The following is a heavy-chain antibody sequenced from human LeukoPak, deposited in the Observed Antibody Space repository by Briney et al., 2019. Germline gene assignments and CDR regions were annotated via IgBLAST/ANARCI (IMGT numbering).Heavy chain of an antibody. J-gene: IGHJ5*02. Sequence: ASVKVSCKASGYTFTSYDINWVRQATGQGLEWMGWMNPNSGNTGYAQKFQGRVTMTRNTSISTAYMELSSLRSEDTAVYYCARGAYYDGSGSFNWFDPWGQGTLVTVSS. CDR3: ARGAYYDGSGSFNWFDP. D-gene: IGHD3-10*01. CDR1: GYTFTSYD. CDR2: MNPNSGNT. V-gene: IGHV1-8*01.